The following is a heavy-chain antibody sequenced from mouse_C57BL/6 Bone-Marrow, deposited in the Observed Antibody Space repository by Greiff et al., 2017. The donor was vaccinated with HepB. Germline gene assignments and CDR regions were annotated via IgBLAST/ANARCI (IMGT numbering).Heavy chain of an antibody. J-gene: IGHJ4*01. D-gene: IGHD1-1*01. CDR2: INPSNGGT. V-gene: IGHV1-53*01. CDR1: GYTFTSYW. Sequence: QVQLKQPGTELVKPGASVKLSCKASGYTFTSYWMHWVKQRPGQGLEWIGNINPSNGGTNYNEKFKSKATLTVDKSSSTAYMQLSSLTSEDSAVYYCALITTVVEDYYAMDYWGQGTSVTVSS. CDR3: ALITTVVEDYYAMDY.